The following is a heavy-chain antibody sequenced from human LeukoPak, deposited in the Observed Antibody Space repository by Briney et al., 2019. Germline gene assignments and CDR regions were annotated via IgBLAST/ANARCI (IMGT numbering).Heavy chain of an antibody. CDR1: GFTFSSYN. J-gene: IGHJ4*02. Sequence: GSLRLSCAASGFTFSSYNMYWVRQAPGQGLEWVSSLSSGSDHIYYADPVKGRFTISRDNAKNSLYLQMNSLRAEDTAVYYCARIGSGWYWDYWGQGTLVTVSS. CDR3: ARIGSGWYWDY. V-gene: IGHV3-21*01. CDR2: LSSGSDHI. D-gene: IGHD6-19*01.